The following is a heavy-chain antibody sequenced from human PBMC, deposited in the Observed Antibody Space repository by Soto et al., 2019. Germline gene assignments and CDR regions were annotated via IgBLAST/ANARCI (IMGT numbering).Heavy chain of an antibody. V-gene: IGHV1-3*01. CDR3: ARDTGDGTFDF. J-gene: IGHJ4*01. CDR1: GHTFSSYA. D-gene: IGHD7-27*01. CDR2: INAGYGNT. Sequence: ASVKVSCKASGHTFSSYAMHWVRQAPGQRLEWMGWINAGYGNTKSSQKFQDRVTISRDTSASTAYMELTSLRSEDTAVYYCARDTGDGTFDFWGHGTLVTVSS.